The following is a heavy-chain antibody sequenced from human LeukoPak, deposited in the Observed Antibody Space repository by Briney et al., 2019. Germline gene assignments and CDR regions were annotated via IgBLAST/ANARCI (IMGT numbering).Heavy chain of an antibody. V-gene: IGHV3-23*01. CDR1: GFTFSSYA. Sequence: GGSLRLSCAASGFTFSSYAMSWVRQAPGKGLEWVSAISGSGGSTYYADSVKGRFTISRDNSKNTLYLQMNSLRAEDTAVYYCAKDIMGRGGWKLEIDYWGQGTLVTVSS. D-gene: IGHD6-19*01. CDR2: ISGSGGST. J-gene: IGHJ4*02. CDR3: AKDIMGRGGWKLEIDY.